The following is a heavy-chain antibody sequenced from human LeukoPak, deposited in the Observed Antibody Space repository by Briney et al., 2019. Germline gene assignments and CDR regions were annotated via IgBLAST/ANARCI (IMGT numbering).Heavy chain of an antibody. D-gene: IGHD6-13*01. Sequence: SETLSLTCTVSGGSISSYYWSWIRQPPGKGLEWIGYIYYSVSTNYNPSLRSRVTISVDTSKNQFSLKLSSVTAADTAVYYCARHGSSWYEKDYFDYWGQGTLVTVSS. CDR1: GGSISSYY. CDR3: ARHGSSWYEKDYFDY. J-gene: IGHJ4*02. V-gene: IGHV4-59*08. CDR2: IYYSVST.